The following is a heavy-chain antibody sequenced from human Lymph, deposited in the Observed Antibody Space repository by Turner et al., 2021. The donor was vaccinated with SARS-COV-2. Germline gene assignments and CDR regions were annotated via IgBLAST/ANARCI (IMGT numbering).Heavy chain of an antibody. CDR3: ARETVNNWVDP. CDR1: GGSMNSNY. D-gene: IGHD2-21*02. Sequence: QVQLHESGPRLVKPLEPLSLTCTVSGGSMNSNYWSWIRQPPGKRLEWIRYIYYRGSTNYNPSLESRVTISVDTSRNQFSLNLTSVTAADTDIYYCARETVNNWVDPWGQGTLVTVSS. V-gene: IGHV4-59*01. J-gene: IGHJ5*02. CDR2: IYYRGST.